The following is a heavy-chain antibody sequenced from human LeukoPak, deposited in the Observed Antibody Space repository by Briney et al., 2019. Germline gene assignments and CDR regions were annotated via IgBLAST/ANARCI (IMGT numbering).Heavy chain of an antibody. J-gene: IGHJ4*02. V-gene: IGHV4-61*02. CDR2: IYTSGST. Sequence: PSETLPLTCTVSGGSISSGSYYWSWIRQPAGKGLEWIGRIYTSGSTNYNPSLKSRVTISVDTSKNQFSLKLSSVTAADTAVYYCARDVGDDYGGRSFDYWGQGTLVTVSS. D-gene: IGHD4-23*01. CDR1: GGSISSGSYY. CDR3: ARDVGDDYGGRSFDY.